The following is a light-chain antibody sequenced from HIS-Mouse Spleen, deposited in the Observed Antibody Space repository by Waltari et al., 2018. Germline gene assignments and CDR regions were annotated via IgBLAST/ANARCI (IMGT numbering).Light chain of an antibody. Sequence: SYELTQPSSVSVSPAQTARITCSGDVLAKQYARWFQQKPGQAPVLVIYKDSERPSGIPERFSGSSSGTTVTLTISGAQVEDEADYYCYSAADNSGVFGGGTKLTVL. V-gene: IGLV3-27*01. J-gene: IGLJ2*01. CDR1: VLAKQY. CDR2: KDS. CDR3: YSAADNSGV.